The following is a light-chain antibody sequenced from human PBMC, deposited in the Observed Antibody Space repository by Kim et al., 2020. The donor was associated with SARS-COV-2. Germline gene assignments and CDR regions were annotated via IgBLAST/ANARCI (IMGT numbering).Light chain of an antibody. CDR2: AAS. Sequence: ASVGDRVTITCRASQDITNYLAWYQQQPGKVPNLLIYAASTLQPGVPSRFSGSGYGTYFTLTITSLHPEDVATYYCQKYESVPATFGGGTKVDIK. J-gene: IGKJ4*01. CDR1: QDITNY. V-gene: IGKV1-27*01. CDR3: QKYESVPAT.